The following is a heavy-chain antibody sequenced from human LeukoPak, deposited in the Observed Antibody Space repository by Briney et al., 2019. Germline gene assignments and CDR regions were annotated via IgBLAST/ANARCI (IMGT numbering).Heavy chain of an antibody. CDR1: GFTFSSYA. D-gene: IGHD6-19*01. V-gene: IGHV3-23*01. CDR3: AKVTSGWYPFDY. J-gene: IGHJ4*02. CDR2: IGGGGVST. Sequence: GGSLRLSCAASGFTFSSYAMSWVRQAPGKGPEWVSAIGGGGVSTNYADSVKGRFTISRGNSKNTLYLQMNSLRAEDTAVYYCAKVTSGWYPFDYWGQGTLVTVSS.